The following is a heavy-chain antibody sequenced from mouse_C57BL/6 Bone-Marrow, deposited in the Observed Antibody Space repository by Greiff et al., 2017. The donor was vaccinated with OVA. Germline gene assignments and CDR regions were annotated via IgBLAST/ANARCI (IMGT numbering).Heavy chain of an antibody. V-gene: IGHV5-17*01. CDR2: ISSGSSTI. Sequence: EVHLVESGGGLVKPGGSLKLSCAASGFTFSDYGMHWVRQAPEKGLEWVAYISSGSSTIYYADTVKGRFTISRDNAKNTLFMQMPRLSSEDTAIYYCARINYWYFDVWGTGTTVTVSS. CDR1: GFTFSDYG. J-gene: IGHJ1*03. CDR3: ARINYWYFDV.